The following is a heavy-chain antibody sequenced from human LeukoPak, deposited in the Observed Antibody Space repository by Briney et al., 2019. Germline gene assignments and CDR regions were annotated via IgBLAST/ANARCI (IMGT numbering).Heavy chain of an antibody. D-gene: IGHD1-26*01. CDR2: ISTCNDNT. Sequence: GASVKVSCKASGYTFNNYGINWVRQAPGQGLEWMGWISTCNDNTNYAQKLQGRVTMTTDTSTSTAYMELRSLTSDDTAVYYCARVVFEVGFQFDFWGQGTLVTVSS. CDR3: ARVVFEVGFQFDF. V-gene: IGHV1-18*01. J-gene: IGHJ4*02. CDR1: GYTFNNYG.